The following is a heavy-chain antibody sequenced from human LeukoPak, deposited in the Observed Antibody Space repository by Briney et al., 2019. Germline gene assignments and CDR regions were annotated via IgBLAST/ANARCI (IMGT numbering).Heavy chain of an antibody. CDR3: AKDLPAAYFDY. CDR2: IRSDESIK. D-gene: IGHD2-2*01. V-gene: IGHV3-30*02. J-gene: IGHJ4*02. CDR1: GFTFSTYG. Sequence: PGGSLRLSCAAPGFTFSTYGMHWVRQAPGKGLEWVAFIRSDESIKFYADSVKGRFTISKDTSKTTLYLQMNSLRAEDTAVYYCAKDLPAAYFDYWGQGTLVIVS.